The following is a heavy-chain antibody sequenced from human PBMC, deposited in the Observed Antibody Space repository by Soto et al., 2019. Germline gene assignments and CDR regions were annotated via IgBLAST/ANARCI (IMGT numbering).Heavy chain of an antibody. Sequence: QVQLVESGGGVVQPGRSLRLSCAASGFTFSSYAMHWVRQAPGKGLEWVAVISYDGSNKYYADSVKGRFTISRDNSKNALYLQMNSLRAEDTAVYYCARDEEFNLGTPAASHYYYYYGMDVWGQGTTVTVSS. V-gene: IGHV3-30-3*01. D-gene: IGHD1-1*01. CDR3: ARDEEFNLGTPAASHYYYYYGMDV. CDR1: GFTFSSYA. J-gene: IGHJ6*02. CDR2: ISYDGSNK.